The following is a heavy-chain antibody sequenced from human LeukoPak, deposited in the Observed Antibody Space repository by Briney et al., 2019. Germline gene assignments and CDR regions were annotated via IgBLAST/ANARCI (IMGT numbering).Heavy chain of an antibody. J-gene: IGHJ5*02. Sequence: ASVKVSCKASGGTFSSYAISWVRQAPGQGLEWMGGIIPIFGTANYAQKLQGRVTITADESTSTAYMELSSLRSEDTAVYYCARVGIQLWFSTFDPWGQGTLVTVSS. CDR1: GGTFSSYA. D-gene: IGHD5-18*01. V-gene: IGHV1-69*13. CDR3: ARVGIQLWFSTFDP. CDR2: IIPIFGTA.